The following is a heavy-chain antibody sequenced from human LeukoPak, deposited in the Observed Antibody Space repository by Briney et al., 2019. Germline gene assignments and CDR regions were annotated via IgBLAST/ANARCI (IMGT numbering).Heavy chain of an antibody. J-gene: IGHJ4*02. CDR3: ARGAYYDSSGYYYGFDY. D-gene: IGHD3-22*01. Sequence: PGGSLRLSCAASGFTFSSYAMSWVRQAPGKGLEWVSAISGSGGSTYYADSVKGRFTISRDNSKNTLYLQMNSLRAEDTAVYYCARGAYYDSSGYYYGFDYWGQGTLVTVSS. CDR1: GFTFSSYA. CDR2: ISGSGGST. V-gene: IGHV3-23*01.